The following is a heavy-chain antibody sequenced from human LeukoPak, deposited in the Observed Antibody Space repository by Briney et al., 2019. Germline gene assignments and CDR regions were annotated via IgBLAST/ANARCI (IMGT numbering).Heavy chain of an antibody. J-gene: IGHJ2*01. V-gene: IGHV1-2*02. CDR3: ARDRITVTIHWFFDL. Sequence: ASVKVSCKASGYTFTGYYMHWVRQAPGQGLEWMGWINPNSGGTNYAQNFQGRVTMTRDTSISTAYLELGSLTSDDTAVYYCARDRITVTIHWFFDLWGRGTLVTVSS. D-gene: IGHD4-17*01. CDR2: INPNSGGT. CDR1: GYTFTGYY.